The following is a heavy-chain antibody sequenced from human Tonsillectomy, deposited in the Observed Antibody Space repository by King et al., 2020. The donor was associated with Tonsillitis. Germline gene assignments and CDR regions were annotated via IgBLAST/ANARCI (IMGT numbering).Heavy chain of an antibody. CDR2: INHSGST. D-gene: IGHD3-16*02. CDR3: ARERYDYIWGSYRYQPPDAFDI. J-gene: IGHJ3*02. V-gene: IGHV4-34*01. CDR1: GGSFSGYY. Sequence: VQLQQWGAGLLKPSETLSLTCAVYGGSFSGYYWSWIRQPPGKGLEWIGEINHSGSTNYNPSLKSRVTISVDTSKNQFSLKLSSVTAADTAVYYCARERYDYIWGSYRYQPPDAFDIWGQGTMVTVSS.